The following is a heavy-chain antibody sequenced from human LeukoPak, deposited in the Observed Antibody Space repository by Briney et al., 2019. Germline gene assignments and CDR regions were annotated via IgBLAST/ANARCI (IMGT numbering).Heavy chain of an antibody. D-gene: IGHD1-20*01. CDR1: GYTFTNYG. CDR3: ARGLNWNPRQLAYYYMDV. J-gene: IGHJ6*03. CDR2: ISAYNGNT. Sequence: ASVKVSCKASGYTFTNYGISWVRQAPGQGLEWMGWISAYNGNTNYAQKLQGRVTMTTDTSTSTAYMELRSLRSDDTAVYYCARGLNWNPRQLAYYYMDVWGKGTTVTVSS. V-gene: IGHV1-18*01.